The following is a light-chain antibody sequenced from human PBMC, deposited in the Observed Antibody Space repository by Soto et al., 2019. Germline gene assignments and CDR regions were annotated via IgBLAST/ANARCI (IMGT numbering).Light chain of an antibody. CDR2: EVS. J-gene: IGLJ2*01. CDR3: SSYGGSNNVL. CDR1: SSDVGGYNY. Sequence: QSALTQPPSASGSPGQSVTISCTGTSSDVGGYNYVSWYQQYPGKAPTLMIYEVSKRPSGVPDRFSGSKSGNTASLTVSGLQAEDEADYYCSSYGGSNNVLFGGVTKLTVL. V-gene: IGLV2-8*01.